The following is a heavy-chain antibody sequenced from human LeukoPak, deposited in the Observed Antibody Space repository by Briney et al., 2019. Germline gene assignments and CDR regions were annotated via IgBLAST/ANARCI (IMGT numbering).Heavy chain of an antibody. Sequence: GGSLRLSCAASGFTFSSYAMHWVRQAPGKGLEWVAFIRYDGSNKYYADSVKGRFTISRDNSKNTLYLQMNSLRAEDTAVYYCARATTGYSSSWYYFDYWGQGTLVTVSS. CDR3: ARATTGYSSSWYYFDY. D-gene: IGHD6-13*01. J-gene: IGHJ4*02. CDR1: GFTFSSYA. V-gene: IGHV3-30*02. CDR2: IRYDGSNK.